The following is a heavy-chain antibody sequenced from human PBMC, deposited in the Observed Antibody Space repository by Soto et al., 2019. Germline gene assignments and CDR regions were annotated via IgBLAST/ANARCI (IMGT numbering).Heavy chain of an antibody. J-gene: IGHJ1*01. CDR1: GFTFSSYG. CDR2: ISYDGSNK. Sequence: QVQLVESGGGVVQPGRSLRLSCAASGFTFSSYGMHWVRQAPGKGLEWVAVISYDGSNKYYADSVKGRFTISRDNSKNPLYLQMNSLRAENTAVYYCAKPGRPAAGILSVGEYFQHWGQGTLVTVSS. D-gene: IGHD6-13*01. CDR3: AKPGRPAAGILSVGEYFQH. V-gene: IGHV3-30*18.